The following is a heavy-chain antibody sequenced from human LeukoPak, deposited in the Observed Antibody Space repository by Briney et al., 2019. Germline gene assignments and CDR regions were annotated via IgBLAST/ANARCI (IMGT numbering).Heavy chain of an antibody. D-gene: IGHD2-15*01. CDR1: GFTFSHYW. V-gene: IGHV3-7*03. Sequence: GGSLRLSCAASGFTFSHYWMSWVRQAPGKGLEWVANIKQDGSEMHYVDSVKGRSTVSRDNANNSLYLQMNSLRAEDTAVYYCVRAVVVAASYRFDPWGQGTLVTVSS. J-gene: IGHJ5*02. CDR3: VRAVVVAASYRFDP. CDR2: IKQDGSEM.